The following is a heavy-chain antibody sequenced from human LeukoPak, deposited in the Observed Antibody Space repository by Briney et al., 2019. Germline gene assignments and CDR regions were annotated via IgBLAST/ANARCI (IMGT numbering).Heavy chain of an antibody. CDR2: IIPILGIA. D-gene: IGHD2-2*01. V-gene: IGHV1-69*04. J-gene: IGHJ4*02. Sequence: SVTVSCKASGGTFSSYAISWVRQAPGQGLEWMGRIIPILGIANYAQKFQGRVTITADKSTSTAYMELSSLRSEDTAVYYCARDSSPNRGSDYWGQGTLVTVSS. CDR3: ARDSSPNRGSDY. CDR1: GGTFSSYA.